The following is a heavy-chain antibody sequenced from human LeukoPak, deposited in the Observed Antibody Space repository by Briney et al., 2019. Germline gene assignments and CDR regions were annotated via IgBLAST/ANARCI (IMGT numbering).Heavy chain of an antibody. CDR1: GFTFSSYW. V-gene: IGHV3-74*01. J-gene: IGHJ3*02. CDR2: INSDGSST. CDR3: ARDDVEMKEWAFDS. Sequence: GGSLRLSCAASGFTFSSYWMHWVRQAPGKGLVWVSRINSDGSSTSYADSVKGRFTISRDNAKNTLYLQMNSLRAVDTTVYYCARDDVEMKEWAFDSWGQGTMVTVSS. D-gene: IGHD5-24*01.